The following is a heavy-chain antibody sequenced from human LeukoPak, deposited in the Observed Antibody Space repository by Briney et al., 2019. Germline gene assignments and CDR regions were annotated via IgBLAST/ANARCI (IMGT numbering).Heavy chain of an antibody. D-gene: IGHD3-22*01. Sequence: GGSLRLSCAASGFTFSSYSMNWVRQAPGKGLEWVSSISSSSSYIYYADSVKGRFTISRDNAKNSLYLQMNSLRAEDMAVYYCARGYYYDGSGYADAFDIWGQGTMVTVSS. V-gene: IGHV3-21*01. CDR1: GFTFSSYS. CDR3: ARGYYYDGSGYADAFDI. CDR2: ISSSSSYI. J-gene: IGHJ3*02.